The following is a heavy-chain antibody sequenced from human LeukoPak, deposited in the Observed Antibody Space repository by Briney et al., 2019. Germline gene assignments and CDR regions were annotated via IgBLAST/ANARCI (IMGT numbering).Heavy chain of an antibody. D-gene: IGHD3-3*01. CDR2: INHSGSN. CDR3: AITYYDFWSGYGLDY. V-gene: IGHV4-34*01. Sequence: SETLSLTCAVYGGSFSGYYWSWIRQPPGKGLEWIGEINHSGSNNYNPSLKSRVTISVDTSKNQFSLRLSSVTAADTAVYYCAITYYDFWSGYGLDYWGQGTLVTVSS. CDR1: GGSFSGYY. J-gene: IGHJ4*02.